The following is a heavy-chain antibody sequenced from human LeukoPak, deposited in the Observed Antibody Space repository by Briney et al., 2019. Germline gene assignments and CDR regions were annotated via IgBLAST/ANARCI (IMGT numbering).Heavy chain of an antibody. Sequence: SETLSLTCTVSGDSISSYYWSWIRQPPGKGLEWIGYIYYSGSTNYNPSLKSRVTISVDTSKNQFSLKLSSVTAEDTAVYYCARPLAVAGTVVTPDYWGQGTLVTVSS. CDR3: ARPLAVAGTVVTPDY. V-gene: IGHV4-59*12. D-gene: IGHD6-19*01. J-gene: IGHJ4*02. CDR1: GDSISSYY. CDR2: IYYSGST.